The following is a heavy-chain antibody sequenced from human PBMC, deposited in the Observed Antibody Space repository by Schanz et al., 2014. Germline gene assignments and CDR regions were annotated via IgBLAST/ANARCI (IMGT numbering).Heavy chain of an antibody. J-gene: IGHJ4*02. CDR3: TTAHYSSNYETLDY. V-gene: IGHV3-15*01. D-gene: IGHD6-13*01. CDR2: IKSRIHGGTT. CDR1: GFTFTNAW. Sequence: EVELVESGGGLVKPGGSLRLSCVVSGFTFTNAWMSWVRQAPGKGLEWVARIKSRIHGGTTDYAAPVKGRFTISRDDSKHTVYLQMDSLKTEDTALYYCTTAHYSSNYETLDYWGQGTLVTVSS.